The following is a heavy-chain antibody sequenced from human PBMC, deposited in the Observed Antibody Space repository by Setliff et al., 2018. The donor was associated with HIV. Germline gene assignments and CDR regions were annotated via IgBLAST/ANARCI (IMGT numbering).Heavy chain of an antibody. CDR2: IYQRGNT. V-gene: IGHV4-38-2*02. J-gene: IGHJ6*02. D-gene: IGHD1-1*01. CDR1: GYSISNDYY. Sequence: SETLSLTSTVSGYSISNDYYWGWIRQPPGKGLEWIASIYQRGNTYHNPSLKSRFTISVDTSKNQFSLRRSSVTAADTAVYYCARDGSRTTGATGYYYGLDVWGQGTTVTVSS. CDR3: ARDGSRTTGATGYYYGLDV.